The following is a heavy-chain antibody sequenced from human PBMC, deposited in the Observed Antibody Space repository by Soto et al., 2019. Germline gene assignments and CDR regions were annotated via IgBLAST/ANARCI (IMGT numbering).Heavy chain of an antibody. CDR2: INHSGST. V-gene: IGHV4-34*01. CDR3: ARGRALWFGELYP. D-gene: IGHD3-10*01. CDR1: GGSFSGYY. J-gene: IGHJ5*02. Sequence: SETLSLTCAVYGGSFSGYYWSWIRQPPGKGLEWIGEINHSGSTNYNPSLKSRVTMSVDTSKNQFSLKLSSVTAADTAVYYCARGRALWFGELYPWGQGTLVTVSS.